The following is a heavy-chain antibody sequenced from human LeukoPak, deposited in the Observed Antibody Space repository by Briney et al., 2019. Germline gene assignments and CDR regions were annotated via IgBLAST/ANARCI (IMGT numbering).Heavy chain of an antibody. CDR3: ARVANDYSNYYFDY. CDR1: GGSISSGSYY. Sequence: SETLSHTCTVSGGSISSGSYYWSWIRQPAGKGLEWIGRIYTSGSTNYNPSLKSRVTISVDTSKNQFSLKLSSVTAADTAVYYCARVANDYSNYYFDYWGQGTLVTVSS. V-gene: IGHV4-61*02. CDR2: IYTSGST. D-gene: IGHD4-11*01. J-gene: IGHJ4*02.